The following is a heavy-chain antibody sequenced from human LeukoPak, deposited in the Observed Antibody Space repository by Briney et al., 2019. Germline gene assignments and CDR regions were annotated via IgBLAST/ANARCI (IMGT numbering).Heavy chain of an antibody. J-gene: IGHJ5*02. CDR1: GGSISSSGYY. V-gene: IGHV4-39*01. Sequence: PSETLSLTCTVSGGSISSSGYYWGWIRQPSGKGLEWIGSIYYSGRTYQTPSPKSRVTISVDTSKNQFSLKLSSVTAADTAVYYCARHSPLGIAAAEFNSWFDPWGQGTLVTVSS. CDR2: IYYSGRT. D-gene: IGHD6-13*01. CDR3: ARHSPLGIAAAEFNSWFDP.